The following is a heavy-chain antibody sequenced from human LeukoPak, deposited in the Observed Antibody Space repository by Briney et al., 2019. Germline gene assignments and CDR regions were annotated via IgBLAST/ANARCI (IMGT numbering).Heavy chain of an antibody. Sequence: GGSLRLSCAASGFTFSNYAMSWVRQAPGKGLEWVSAIIGSGGTTNYTNYVKGRFTISRDNSKNTLYLQMNSLRAEDTAVYYCAKGTRSSPNDAADIWGQGTMVTVSS. J-gene: IGHJ3*02. V-gene: IGHV3-23*01. D-gene: IGHD1-26*01. CDR3: AKGTRSSPNDAADI. CDR1: GFTFSNYA. CDR2: IIGSGGTT.